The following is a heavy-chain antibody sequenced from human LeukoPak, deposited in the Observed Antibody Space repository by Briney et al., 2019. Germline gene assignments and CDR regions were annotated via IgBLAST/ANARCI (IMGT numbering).Heavy chain of an antibody. Sequence: SETLSLTCTVSGGSISSSSYFWGWIRQPPGKGLEWIGSIYYRGDTYYNPSLKSRVIISVGTSKNQFSLKLSSVTAADTAVYYCARDVISRTTRLGWFDPWGQGTLVTVSS. V-gene: IGHV4-39*07. CDR3: ARDVISRTTRLGWFDP. D-gene: IGHD3-3*02. CDR1: GGSISSSSYF. J-gene: IGHJ5*02. CDR2: IYYRGDT.